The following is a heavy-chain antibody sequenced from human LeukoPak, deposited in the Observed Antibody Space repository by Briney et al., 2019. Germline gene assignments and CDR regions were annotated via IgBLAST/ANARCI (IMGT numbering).Heavy chain of an antibody. CDR1: GYSISSGYY. D-gene: IGHD3-10*01. CDR3: ARILWFGELKNSEWFDP. J-gene: IGHJ5*02. CDR2: IYHSGST. V-gene: IGHV4-38-2*02. Sequence: PSETPSLTCTVSGYSISSGYYWGWIRQPPGKGLEWIGSIYHSGSTYYNPSLKSRVTISVDTSKNQFSLKLSSVTAADTAVYYCARILWFGELKNSEWFDPWGQGTLVTVSS.